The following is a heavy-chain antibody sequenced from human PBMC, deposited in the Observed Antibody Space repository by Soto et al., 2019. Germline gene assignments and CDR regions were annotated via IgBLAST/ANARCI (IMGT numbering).Heavy chain of an antibody. V-gene: IGHV1-18*01. CDR1: GYTFTSYG. CDR3: ASIFYDSSGYYKFPFDY. D-gene: IGHD3-22*01. Sequence: ASVKVSCKASGYTFTSYGISWVRQAPGQGLEWMGWISAYNGNTNYAQKLQGRVTMTTDTSTSTAYMELRSLRSDDTAVYYCASIFYDSSGYYKFPFDYWGQGTLVTVSS. J-gene: IGHJ4*02. CDR2: ISAYNGNT.